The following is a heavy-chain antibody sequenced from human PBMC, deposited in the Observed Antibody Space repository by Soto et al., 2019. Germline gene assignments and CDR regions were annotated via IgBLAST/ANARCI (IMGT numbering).Heavy chain of an antibody. D-gene: IGHD6-19*01. J-gene: IGHJ4*02. CDR2: ITGSGDST. Sequence: EVQLLESGGGLVQPGGSLRLSCAVSGFTFSSHAMRWVRQAPGKGLECVSSITGSGDSTYYADSVKGRFTISRDKSKSTLYLQMNSLRAEDTAVYYCAKDLQFSGWLSAQTVDYWGQGTQVTVSS. CDR1: GFTFSSHA. V-gene: IGHV3-23*01. CDR3: AKDLQFSGWLSAQTVDY.